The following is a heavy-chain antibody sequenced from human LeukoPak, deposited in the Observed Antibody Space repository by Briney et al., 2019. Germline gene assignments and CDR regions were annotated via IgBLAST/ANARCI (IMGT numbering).Heavy chain of an antibody. CDR1: GGSISSSSYY. J-gene: IGHJ5*02. V-gene: IGHV4-39*07. Sequence: SETLSLTCTVSGGSISSSSYYWGWIRQPPGTGLEWIGSIYYSGSTYYNPSLKSRVTISVDTSKNQFSLKLSSVTAADTAVYYCAGTYYDFWSGYYGTNWFDPWGQGTLVTVSS. CDR3: AGTYYDFWSGYYGTNWFDP. CDR2: IYYSGST. D-gene: IGHD3-3*01.